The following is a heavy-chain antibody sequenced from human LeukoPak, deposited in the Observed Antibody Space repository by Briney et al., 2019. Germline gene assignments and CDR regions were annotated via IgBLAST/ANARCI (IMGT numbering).Heavy chain of an antibody. D-gene: IGHD2-15*01. V-gene: IGHV4-39*01. CDR2: IYSGSGST. Sequence: SETLSLTCIVSGGFIRSRRHFWGWIRQSPGKGLEWIGSIYSGSGSTSYNPSLKNRVTISLDIPKNQFSLKLTSVTVADAAVYFCAVSARGYYYGLDVWGQGTTVTVSS. CDR1: GGFIRSRRHF. CDR3: AVSARGYYYGLDV. J-gene: IGHJ6*01.